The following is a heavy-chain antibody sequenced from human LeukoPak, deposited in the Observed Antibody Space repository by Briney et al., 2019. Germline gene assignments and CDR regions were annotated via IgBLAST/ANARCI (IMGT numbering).Heavy chain of an antibody. Sequence: PGGSLRLSCAASGFTFSDQYMDWVRQAPGKGLVWVSRINSDGSTTSYADSVKGRFTISRDNAKNTLYLQMNSLRAEDTALYYCARKYSGTNPFDYWGQGTLVTVSS. D-gene: IGHD1-26*01. CDR2: INSDGSTT. CDR1: GFTFSDQY. V-gene: IGHV3-74*01. J-gene: IGHJ4*02. CDR3: ARKYSGTNPFDY.